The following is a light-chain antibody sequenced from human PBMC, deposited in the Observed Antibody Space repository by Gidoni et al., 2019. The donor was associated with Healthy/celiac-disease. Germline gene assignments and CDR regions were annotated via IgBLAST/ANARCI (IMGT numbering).Light chain of an antibody. Sequence: DIQMTQSPSSLSASVGDRVTITCQASQDISNYFNWYQQKPGKAPKLLIYDASNLETGVPSRFSGSVSGTDFTFTISSLQPEDIATYYCQQYDNLPPYTFGQGTQLEIK. CDR3: QQYDNLPPYT. J-gene: IGKJ2*01. CDR1: QDISNY. CDR2: DAS. V-gene: IGKV1-33*01.